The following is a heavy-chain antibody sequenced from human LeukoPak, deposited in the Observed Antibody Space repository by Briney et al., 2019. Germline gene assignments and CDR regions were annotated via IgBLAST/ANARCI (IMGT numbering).Heavy chain of an antibody. CDR1: GFTFDDYT. CDR2: ISWDGGST. CDR3: AKESYYYDSSGYYGPGPFDY. V-gene: IGHV3-43*01. J-gene: IGHJ4*02. D-gene: IGHD3-22*01. Sequence: PGGSLRLSCAASGFTFDDYTMHWVRQAPGKGPEWVSLISWDGGSTYYADSVKGRFTISRDNSKNSLYLQMNSLRTEDTALYYCAKESYYYDSSGYYGPGPFDYWGQGTLVTVSS.